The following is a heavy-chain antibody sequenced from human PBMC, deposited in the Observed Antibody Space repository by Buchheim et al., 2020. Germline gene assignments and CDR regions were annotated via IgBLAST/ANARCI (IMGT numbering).Heavy chain of an antibody. D-gene: IGHD3-3*01. V-gene: IGHV3-48*01. J-gene: IGHJ6*02. CDR3: ARRDWMEWLSNYYYYGMDV. Sequence: EVQLVESGGGLVQPGGSLRLSCAASGFTFSSYSMNWVRQAPGKGLEWVSYISSSSSTIYYADSVKGRFTISRDNAKNSRYLQMNSLRAEDTAVYYCARRDWMEWLSNYYYYGMDVWGQGTT. CDR2: ISSSSSTI. CDR1: GFTFSSYS.